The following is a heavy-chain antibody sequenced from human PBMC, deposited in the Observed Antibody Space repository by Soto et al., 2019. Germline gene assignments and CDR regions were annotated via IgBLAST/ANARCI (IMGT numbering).Heavy chain of an antibody. CDR1: GYTFTSYG. D-gene: IGHD1-26*01. CDR2: ISAYNGNT. Sequence: ASVKVSCKASGYTFTSYGISWVRQAPGQGLEWMGWISAYNGNTNYAQKLQGRVTMTTDTSTSTAYMELRSLRSDDTAVYYCASRVGATRYYYYGMDVWGQGTTDTVSS. J-gene: IGHJ6*02. V-gene: IGHV1-18*01. CDR3: ASRVGATRYYYYGMDV.